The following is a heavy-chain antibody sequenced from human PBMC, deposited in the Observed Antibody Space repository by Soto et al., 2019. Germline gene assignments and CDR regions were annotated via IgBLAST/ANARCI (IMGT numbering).Heavy chain of an antibody. V-gene: IGHV3-21*01. J-gene: IGHJ3*02. CDR1: GFTFSSYS. CDR3: AREPIGAHYYYGSGSYAFDI. Sequence: GGSLRLSCAASGFTFSSYSMNWVRQAPGKGLEWVSSISSSSSYIYYADSVKGRFTISRDNAKNSLYLQMNSLRAEDTAVYYCAREPIGAHYYYGSGSYAFDIWGQGTMVTVSS. CDR2: ISSSSSYI. D-gene: IGHD3-10*01.